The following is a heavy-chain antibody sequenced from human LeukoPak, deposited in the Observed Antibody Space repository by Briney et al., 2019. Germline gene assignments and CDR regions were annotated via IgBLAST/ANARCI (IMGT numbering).Heavy chain of an antibody. CDR2: IRAYNGNT. J-gene: IGHJ5*02. D-gene: IGHD6-19*01. CDR1: GYTFTSYG. CDR3: AKETLEDSSGPNRFDP. Sequence: ASVKVSCKASGYTFTSYGISWVRQAPGQRLEWMGCIRAYNGNTNYAQKLQGRVTMTTDTSTSTDYMELRSLRSDDTAVYYCAKETLEDSSGPNRFDPWGQGTLVTVSS. V-gene: IGHV1-18*01.